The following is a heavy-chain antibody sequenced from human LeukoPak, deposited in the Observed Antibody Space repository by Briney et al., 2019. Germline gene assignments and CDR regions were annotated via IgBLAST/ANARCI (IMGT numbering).Heavy chain of an antibody. V-gene: IGHV3-74*01. D-gene: IGHD2/OR15-2a*01. CDR2: INGDGSST. CDR3: VSFYETY. J-gene: IGHJ4*02. Sequence: QAGGSLRLSCAASGFTFSSYWMHWVRQAPGKGLVWISRINGDGSSTNYADSVKGRFTISRDNAKNTLYLQMSSLRAEDTAVYYCVSFYETYWGRGTLVTVSS. CDR1: GFTFSSYW.